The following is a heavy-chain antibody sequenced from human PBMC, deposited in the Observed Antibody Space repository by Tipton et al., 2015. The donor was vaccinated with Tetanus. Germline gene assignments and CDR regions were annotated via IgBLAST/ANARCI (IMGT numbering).Heavy chain of an antibody. CDR1: GDSISSGGYY. V-gene: IGHV4-31*03. Sequence: TLSLTCTVAGDSISSGGYYWNWVRQNPGKGLEWLGYIFSGGTTFYSPSLNGRVSMSLDTSKNLFALRLASATAADTAVYYCARDRHPYRISGAFRGNDALDIWGPGALVTVSS. D-gene: IGHD1-26*01. J-gene: IGHJ3*02. CDR2: IFSGGTT. CDR3: ARDRHPYRISGAFRGNDALDI.